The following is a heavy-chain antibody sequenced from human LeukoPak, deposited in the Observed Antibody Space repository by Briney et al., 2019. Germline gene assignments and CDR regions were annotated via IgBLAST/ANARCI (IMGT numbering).Heavy chain of an antibody. CDR3: AKETSLSSSWYTPFDY. CDR1: GFNFRDAA. J-gene: IGHJ4*02. D-gene: IGHD6-13*01. CDR2: ISFSGDNS. V-gene: IGHV3-23*01. Sequence: QPGGSLRLSCTASGFNFRDAAMTWVRQAPGKGLEWVSLISFSGDNSYYADSVKGRFTISRDNSKNTLSLQMNSLRVEDTAIYYCAKETSLSSSWYTPFDYWGQGTLVTVSS.